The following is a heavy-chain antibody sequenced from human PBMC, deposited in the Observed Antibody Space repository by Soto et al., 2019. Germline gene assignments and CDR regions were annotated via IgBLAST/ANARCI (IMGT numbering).Heavy chain of an antibody. J-gene: IGHJ4*02. V-gene: IGHV4-31*03. CDR3: ARGSVIAATLFDY. CDR2: IYYSGST. D-gene: IGHD2-15*01. Sequence: SETLSLTCTVSGGSISSGGYYWSWIRQHPGKGLEWIGYIYYSGSTYYNPSLKSRVTISVDTSKNQFSLKLSSVTAADTAVYYCARGSVIAATLFDYWGQGTLVNVSS. CDR1: GGSISSGGYY.